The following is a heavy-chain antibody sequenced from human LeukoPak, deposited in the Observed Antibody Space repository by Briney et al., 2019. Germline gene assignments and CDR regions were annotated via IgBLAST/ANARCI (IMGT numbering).Heavy chain of an antibody. CDR3: ARGTWRIDCSGGSCYYYFDY. CDR1: GYTFTRYD. V-gene: IGHV1-8*01. J-gene: IGHJ4*02. D-gene: IGHD2-15*01. CDR2: MNPKSGNT. Sequence: GASVKVSCKASGYTFTRYDINWVRQATGQGLEWMGWMNPKSGNTGHAQKFQGRVTMTRDTSTSTVYMELSSLRSEDTAVYYCARGTWRIDCSGGSCYYYFDYWGQGTLVTVSS.